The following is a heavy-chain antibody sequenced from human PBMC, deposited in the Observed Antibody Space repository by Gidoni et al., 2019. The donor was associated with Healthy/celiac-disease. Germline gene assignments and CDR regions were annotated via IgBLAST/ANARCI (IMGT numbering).Heavy chain of an antibody. Sequence: EVQLVESGGGLVQPGRSLRLSCAASGFTFDDYAMHWVRQAPGKGLEWVSGISWNSGSIGYADSVKGRFTISRDNAKNSLYLQMNSLRAEDTALYYCAKGFYDFWSGYSELDHWGQGTLVTVSS. CDR1: GFTFDDYA. J-gene: IGHJ4*02. CDR2: ISWNSGSI. CDR3: AKGFYDFWSGYSELDH. D-gene: IGHD3-3*01. V-gene: IGHV3-9*01.